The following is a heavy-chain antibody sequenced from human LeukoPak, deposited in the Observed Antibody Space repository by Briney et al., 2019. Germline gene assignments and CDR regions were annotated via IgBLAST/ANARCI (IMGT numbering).Heavy chain of an antibody. J-gene: IGHJ6*03. Sequence: GGSLRLSCAASGFTFTNAWMSWVRQAPGKGLEWVGRIKSNTDGGTTDYAAPVKGRFTVSGDASKNTLYLEMNSLKTEDTAVYYCTTRRPSRDYPYYYYYYMDVWGKGTTVTVSS. V-gene: IGHV3-15*01. D-gene: IGHD4-17*01. CDR1: GFTFTNAW. CDR3: TTRRPSRDYPYYYYYYMDV. CDR2: IKSNTDGGTT.